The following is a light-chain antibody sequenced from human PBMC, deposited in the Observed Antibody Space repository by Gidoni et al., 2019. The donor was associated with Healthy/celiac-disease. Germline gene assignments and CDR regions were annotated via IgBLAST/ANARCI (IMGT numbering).Light chain of an antibody. CDR3: QQYGSSPLT. J-gene: IGKJ2*01. V-gene: IGKV3-20*01. CDR2: GAS. CDR1: QSVSSSY. Sequence: EIVVTQSPGTLSLSPGERATLSCRASQSVSSSYLAWYQQKPGQAPRLLIYGASSRATGIPDRLSGSGSGTDFTLTISRLEPEDCAVYYCQQYGSSPLTFGPGTKLEIK.